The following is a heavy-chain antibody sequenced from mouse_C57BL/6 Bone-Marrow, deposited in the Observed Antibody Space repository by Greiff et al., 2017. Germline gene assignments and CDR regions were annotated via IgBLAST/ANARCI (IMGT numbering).Heavy chain of an antibody. D-gene: IGHD3-2*02. CDR3: AREGRRRRQDYFGY. J-gene: IGHJ2*01. CDR2: IDPSDSYT. CDR1: GYTFTSYC. V-gene: IGHV1-50*01. Sequence: QVQLQQPGAELVKPGASVKLSCKASGYTFTSYCMQWVKQRPGQGLEWIGEIDPSDSYTNYNQKFTGKATLTVDTSSSTAYMQLSSLTSEDSAVYYCAREGRRRRQDYFGYGGEGTTLKVSA.